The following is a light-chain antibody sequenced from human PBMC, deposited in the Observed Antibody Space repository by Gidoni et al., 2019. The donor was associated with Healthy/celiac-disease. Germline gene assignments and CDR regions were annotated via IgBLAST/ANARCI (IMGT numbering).Light chain of an antibody. Sequence: DIQITHSPSSLSASVGDRVPITCQASQDISNYLNWYQKKPGKSPKLLIYDASNLETGVQSRFSGSGYGTDFTFTISSMKPEDIATYYCQQYDNLPRAFGPGTKVDIK. CDR3: QQYDNLPRA. CDR2: DAS. V-gene: IGKV1-33*01. CDR1: QDISNY. J-gene: IGKJ3*01.